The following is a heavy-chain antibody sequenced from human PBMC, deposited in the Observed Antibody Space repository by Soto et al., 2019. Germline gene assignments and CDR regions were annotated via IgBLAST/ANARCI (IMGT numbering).Heavy chain of an antibody. CDR2: ISYIGTA. J-gene: IGHJ3*01. D-gene: IGHD2-21*01. CDR1: GGSISSDNHF. V-gene: IGHV4-30-4*01. Sequence: QVQLQEAGPGLVKPSQTLSLTCIVSGGSISSDNHFWSWIRQLPGKGLEWIGYISYIGTAYYNSALKSRVSISVGTSTNHFCLNLLSVTAADTAMYYCPREVITPVQHGADDAFDVWGQGTMVTVSS. CDR3: PREVITPVQHGADDAFDV.